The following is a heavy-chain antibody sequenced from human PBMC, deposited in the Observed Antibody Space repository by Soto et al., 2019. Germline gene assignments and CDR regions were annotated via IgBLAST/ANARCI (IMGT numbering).Heavy chain of an antibody. Sequence: GGSLRLSCAASGFTFSSYGMHWVRQAPGKGLEWVAVIWYDGSNKYYADSVKGRFTISRDNSKNTLYLQMNSLRAEDTAVYYCASLSESSNYGGNLYYFDYWGQGTLVTVSS. CDR3: ASLSESSNYGGNLYYFDY. D-gene: IGHD4-17*01. J-gene: IGHJ4*02. CDR2: IWYDGSNK. V-gene: IGHV3-33*01. CDR1: GFTFSSYG.